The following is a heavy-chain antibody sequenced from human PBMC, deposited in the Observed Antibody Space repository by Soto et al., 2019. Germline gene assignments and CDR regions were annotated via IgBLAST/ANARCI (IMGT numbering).Heavy chain of an antibody. CDR2: IYYSGST. D-gene: IGHD2-21*02. Sequence: QVQLQESGPGLVKPSETLSLTCTVSGGSISSYYWSWIRQPPGKGLEWIGYIYYSGSTNYNPSLKSLVTISVDTSKNQFCLNLSSVTAADTTVYYCARIQAYRGGDCYSGAYYYGMDVWGQGTTVTVSS. CDR3: ARIQAYRGGDCYSGAYYYGMDV. V-gene: IGHV4-59*01. J-gene: IGHJ6*02. CDR1: GGSISSYY.